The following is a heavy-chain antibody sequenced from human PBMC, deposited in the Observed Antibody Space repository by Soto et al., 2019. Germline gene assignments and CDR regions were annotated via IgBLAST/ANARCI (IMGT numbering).Heavy chain of an antibody. D-gene: IGHD3-22*01. CDR1: GST. Sequence: QSGGSLRLSCAASGSTLVRQVTRKGLEWVSGVASGGDPFYPVSVQGRFAISRENAKNSLSLQMSCEGAGDTAVFFCSRVQFCYENSVYLGPPRSKPPRHDCWGRGTLVTVSS. CDR3: SRVQFCYENSVYLGPPRSKPPRHDC. CDR2: VASGGDP. J-gene: IGHJ4*02. V-gene: IGHV3-13*05.